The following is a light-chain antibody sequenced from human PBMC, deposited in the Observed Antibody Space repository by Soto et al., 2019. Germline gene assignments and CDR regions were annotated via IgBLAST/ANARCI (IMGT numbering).Light chain of an antibody. J-gene: IGKJ4*01. V-gene: IGKV3-11*01. Sequence: EIVLTQSPATLSLSPGERATLSCRASQSVSSYLAWYQRKPGQAPRLLIYDASNRATGIPARFSGSGSGTDFTVTISSLETGDLAVYYGLHRYSGPLNFGGGTKVEIK. CDR2: DAS. CDR3: LHRYSGPLN. CDR1: QSVSSY.